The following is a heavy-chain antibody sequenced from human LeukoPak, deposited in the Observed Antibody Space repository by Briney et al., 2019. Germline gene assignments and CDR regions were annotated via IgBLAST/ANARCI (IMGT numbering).Heavy chain of an antibody. CDR3: AKILGYCSGGSCCSYFQH. J-gene: IGHJ1*01. Sequence: TSETLSLTCTVSGGSISSGGYYWSWIRQHPGKGLEWIGYIYYSGSTYYNPSLKSRVTISVDTSKNQFSLKLSSVTAADTAVYYCAKILGYCSGGSCCSYFQHWGQGTLVTVSS. V-gene: IGHV4-31*03. CDR2: IYYSGST. CDR1: GGSISSGGYY. D-gene: IGHD2-15*01.